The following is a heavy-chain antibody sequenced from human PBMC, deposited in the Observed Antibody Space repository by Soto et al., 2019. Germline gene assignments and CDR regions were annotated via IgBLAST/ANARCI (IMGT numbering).Heavy chain of an antibody. CDR1: GFTFSSYA. D-gene: IGHD2-2*01. CDR3: ARVFKQYQLLKEGYYYYGMDV. J-gene: IGHJ6*02. Sequence: PGGSLRLSCAASGFTFSSYAMHWVRQAPGKGLEWVAVISYDGSNKYYADSVKGRFTISRDNSKNTLYLQMNSLRAEDTAVYYCARVFKQYQLLKEGYYYYGMDVWGQGTTVTVSS. V-gene: IGHV3-30-3*01. CDR2: ISYDGSNK.